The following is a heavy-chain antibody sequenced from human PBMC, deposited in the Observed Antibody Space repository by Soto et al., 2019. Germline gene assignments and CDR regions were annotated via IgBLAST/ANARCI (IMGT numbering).Heavy chain of an antibody. Sequence: SETLSLTCAVSGYYISSGYYWGWIRQSPGKGLEWIGHMNHGGTTYYNPSLKSRVTISVDTSKNQFSLKLSSVTAADTAVYYCARGCSSTSCPGPHGYYYGMDAWGQGTTVTVSS. CDR1: GYYISSGYY. CDR3: ARGCSSTSCPGPHGYYYGMDA. CDR2: MNHGGTT. J-gene: IGHJ6*02. D-gene: IGHD2-2*01. V-gene: IGHV4-38-2*01.